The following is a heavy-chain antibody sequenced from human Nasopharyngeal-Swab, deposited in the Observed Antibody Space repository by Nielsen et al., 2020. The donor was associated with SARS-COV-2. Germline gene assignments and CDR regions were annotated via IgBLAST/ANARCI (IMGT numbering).Heavy chain of an antibody. CDR3: AKDATYYDFWSGLFDY. CDR2: ISYDGSNK. V-gene: IGHV3-30*18. CDR1: GFTFSSYG. Sequence: GESLKISCSASGFTFSSYGMHWVRQAPGKGLEWVAVISYDGSNKYYADSVKGRFTISRDNSKNTPYLQMNGLRAEDTAVYYCAKDATYYDFWSGLFDYWGQGTLVTVSS. D-gene: IGHD3-3*01. J-gene: IGHJ4*02.